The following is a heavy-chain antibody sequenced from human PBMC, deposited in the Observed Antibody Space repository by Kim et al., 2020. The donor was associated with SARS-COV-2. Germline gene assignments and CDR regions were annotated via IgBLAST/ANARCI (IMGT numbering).Heavy chain of an antibody. D-gene: IGHD3-10*01. CDR1: GFTFSSYS. CDR3: ARVPQEYYYGSGSYWIKDWYFEL. J-gene: IGHJ2*01. V-gene: IGHV3-21*01. CDR2: ISSSSSYI. Sequence: GGSLRLSCAASGFTFSSYSMNWVRQAPGKGLEWVSSISSSSSYIYYADSVKGRFTISRDNAKNSLYLQMNSLRAEDTAVYYCARVPQEYYYGSGSYWIKDWYFELWGRGTLVTVSS.